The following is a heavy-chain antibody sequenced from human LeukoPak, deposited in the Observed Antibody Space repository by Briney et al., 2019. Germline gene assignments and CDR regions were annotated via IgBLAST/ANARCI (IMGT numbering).Heavy chain of an antibody. CDR3: ASGDYYDSSDFDY. V-gene: IGHV1-69*05. D-gene: IGHD3-22*01. J-gene: IGHJ4*02. Sequence: AISWVRQAPGQGLEWMGRIIPIFGTANYAKKLKGRVTITTDESTTTAYMELSSLRSEDTAVYYCASGDYYDSSDFDYWGQGTLVTVSS. CDR1: A. CDR2: IIPIFGTA.